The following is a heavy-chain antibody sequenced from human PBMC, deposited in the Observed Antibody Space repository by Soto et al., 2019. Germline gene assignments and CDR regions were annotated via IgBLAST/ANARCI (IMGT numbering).Heavy chain of an antibody. Sequence: PSETLSLTCTVSGGSITRGGYYWSWIRQHPGKGLEWIGYIYNSGTTYYNPSLKSRVTISVDTSKNQFSLKPTSVTAADTAVYYCARDPAPWGQGTLVTVSS. CDR1: GGSITRGGYY. CDR3: ARDPAP. CDR2: IYNSGTT. J-gene: IGHJ5*02. V-gene: IGHV4-31*03.